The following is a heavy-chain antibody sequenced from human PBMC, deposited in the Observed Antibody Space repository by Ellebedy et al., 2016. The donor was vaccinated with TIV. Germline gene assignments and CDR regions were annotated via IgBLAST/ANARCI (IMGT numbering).Heavy chain of an antibody. Sequence: GESLKISCAASGFTFSNYWMQWVRQAPGEGLMWVSHITSDGSTTTYADSVKGRFTVSRDNAKNTLYLQMSDLRAEDTAVYYCAKAGSASTVTTGSFDYWGLGTLVTVSS. J-gene: IGHJ4*02. CDR1: GFTFSNYW. D-gene: IGHD4-17*01. V-gene: IGHV3-74*01. CDR3: AKAGSASTVTTGSFDY. CDR2: ITSDGSTT.